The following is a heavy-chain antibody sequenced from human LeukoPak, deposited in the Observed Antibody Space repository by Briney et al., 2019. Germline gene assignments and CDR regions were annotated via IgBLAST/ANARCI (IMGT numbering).Heavy chain of an antibody. CDR2: IRAYNANT. Sequence: IXWVRQAPGQGLEWMGWIRAYNANTNYAQKLQGRVTMTTDTSPSTAYMELRSLSSDDTAVYYCARDPASPKMVRGVVYYYGMDVWGQGTTVTVSS. CDR3: ARDPASPKMVRGVVYYYGMDV. V-gene: IGHV1-18*01. J-gene: IGHJ6*02. D-gene: IGHD3-10*01.